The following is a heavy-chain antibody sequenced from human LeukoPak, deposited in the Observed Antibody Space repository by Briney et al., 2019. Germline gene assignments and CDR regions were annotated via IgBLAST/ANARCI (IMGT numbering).Heavy chain of an antibody. D-gene: IGHD3-3*01. CDR2: IYYSGST. J-gene: IGHJ4*02. CDR3: ARGGTIFGEKDFDY. Sequence: PSETLSLTCTVSGGSISSYYWSWIRQPPGKGLEWIGYIYYSGSTNYNPSLKSRVTISVDTSKNQFSLKLSSVTAADTAVYYCARGGTIFGEKDFDYWGQGTLVTVSS. V-gene: IGHV4-59*01. CDR1: GGSISSYY.